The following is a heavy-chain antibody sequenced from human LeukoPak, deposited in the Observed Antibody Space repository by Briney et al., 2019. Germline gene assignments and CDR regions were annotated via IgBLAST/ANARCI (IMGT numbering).Heavy chain of an antibody. Sequence: GGSLRLSCAASGFTFRSYEMNWVRQAPGKGLEWVSSISSRGSYIYYADSVKGRFTISRDNAENSLYLQMNSLRAEDTAVYYCARVDYGSGSYGYYYYYYMDVWGKGTTVTISS. CDR3: ARVDYGSGSYGYYYYYYMDV. D-gene: IGHD3-10*01. J-gene: IGHJ6*03. CDR1: GFTFRSYE. V-gene: IGHV3-21*01. CDR2: ISSRGSYI.